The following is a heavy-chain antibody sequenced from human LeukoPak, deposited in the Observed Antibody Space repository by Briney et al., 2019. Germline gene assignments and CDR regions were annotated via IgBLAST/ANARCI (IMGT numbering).Heavy chain of an antibody. CDR2: INWNGGST. D-gene: IGHD6-13*01. V-gene: IGHV3-20*04. CDR1: GFTFDDYG. J-gene: IGHJ4*02. CDR3: ARGTTLAAAGTPFDY. Sequence: GESLRLSCAASGFTFDDYGMSWVRQAPGKGLEWVSAINWNGGSTGYADSVKGRFTISRDNAKNSLYLQMNSLRAEDTALYYCARGTTLAAAGTPFDYWGQGTLVTVSS.